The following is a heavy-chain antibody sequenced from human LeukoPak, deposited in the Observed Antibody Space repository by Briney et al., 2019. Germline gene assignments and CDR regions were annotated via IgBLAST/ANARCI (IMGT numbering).Heavy chain of an antibody. D-gene: IGHD6-19*01. CDR1: GFTFSSYA. J-gene: IGHJ4*02. CDR2: ISSSGSYI. V-gene: IGHV3-21*01. CDR3: ARDSRAVAADFDY. Sequence: GGSLRLSCAASGFTFSSYAMSWVRQAPGKGLEWVSSISSSGSYIYYADSVKGRFTISRDNAKNSLYLQMNSLRAEDTAEYFCARDSRAVAADFDYWGQGTLVTVSS.